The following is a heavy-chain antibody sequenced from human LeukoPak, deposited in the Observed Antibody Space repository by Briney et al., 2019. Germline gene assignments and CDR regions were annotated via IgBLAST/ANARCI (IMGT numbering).Heavy chain of an antibody. Sequence: PGGSLRLSCAASGFTFSDYYMSWIRQAPGKGLEWVSYISSSGSTIYYADSVKGRFTISRDNAKNSLYLQMNSLRAEDTAVYYCAREMNPYYYDSRRWFDPWGQGTLVTVSS. CDR1: GFTFSDYY. V-gene: IGHV3-11*01. J-gene: IGHJ5*02. CDR2: ISSSGSTI. D-gene: IGHD3-22*01. CDR3: AREMNPYYYDSRRWFDP.